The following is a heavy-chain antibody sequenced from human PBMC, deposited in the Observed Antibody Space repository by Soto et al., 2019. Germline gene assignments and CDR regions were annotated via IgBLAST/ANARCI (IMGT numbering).Heavy chain of an antibody. Sequence: EVQLVPSGAEVKKPGESLKISCKGSGYSFANSCIAWVRQMPGKGLGWMGIFYSGDSDTRSSPSFQGQVVISGDKSINPAYLQWTSLKAADTAMYYCARGSSGFYDYWGQGTLVTVSS. J-gene: IGHJ4*02. V-gene: IGHV5-51*01. CDR3: ARGSSGFYDY. CDR2: FYSGDSDT. CDR1: GYSFANSC. D-gene: IGHD6-19*01.